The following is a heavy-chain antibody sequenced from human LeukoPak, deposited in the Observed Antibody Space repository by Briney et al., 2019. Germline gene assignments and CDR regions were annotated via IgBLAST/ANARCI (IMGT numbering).Heavy chain of an antibody. Sequence: SETLSPTCTVSGGSISSGGYYWSWIRQHPGKGLEWIGYIYYSGSTYYNPSLKSRVTISVDTSKNQLSLKLSSVTAADTAVYYCARAGGFFSPFGYWGQGTLVTVSS. V-gene: IGHV4-31*03. J-gene: IGHJ4*02. CDR1: GGSISSGGYY. CDR3: ARAGGFFSPFGY. D-gene: IGHD3-3*01. CDR2: IYYSGST.